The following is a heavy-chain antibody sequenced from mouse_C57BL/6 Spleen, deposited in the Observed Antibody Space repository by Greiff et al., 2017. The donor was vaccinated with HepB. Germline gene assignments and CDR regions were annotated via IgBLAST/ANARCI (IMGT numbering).Heavy chain of an antibody. D-gene: IGHD1-1*01. CDR3: TRGILRFWYFDV. Sequence: EVQLQQSGTVLARPGASVKMSCKTSGYTFTSYWMHWVKQRPGQGLEWIGAIYPGNSDTSYNQKFKGKAKLTAVTSASTAYMELSSLTNEDSAVYYCTRGILRFWYFDVWGTGTTVTVSS. CDR1: GYTFTSYW. CDR2: IYPGNSDT. V-gene: IGHV1-5*01. J-gene: IGHJ1*03.